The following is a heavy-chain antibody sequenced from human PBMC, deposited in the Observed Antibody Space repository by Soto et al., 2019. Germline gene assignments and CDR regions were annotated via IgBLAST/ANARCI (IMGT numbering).Heavy chain of an antibody. Sequence: EVQLVESGGGLVKPGGSLGLSWADFGCNFSTFSVNWLRQARGKGSEGVSSLSSSSSYIYYAVSVKGRFTISRDKANNSLYLQMNSLRAEDTAVYYCARYDSSGYYWPYYYYGMDVWGQGTTVTVSS. J-gene: IGHJ6*02. V-gene: IGHV3-21*01. CDR2: LSSSSSYI. D-gene: IGHD3-22*01. CDR3: ARYDSSGYYWPYYYYGMDV. CDR1: GCNFSTFS.